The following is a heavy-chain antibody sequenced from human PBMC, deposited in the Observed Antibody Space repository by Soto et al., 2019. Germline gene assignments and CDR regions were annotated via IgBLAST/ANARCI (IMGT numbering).Heavy chain of an antibody. CDR1: GFTFSNYA. CDR3: AKGPTYYYDSSGYFDY. D-gene: IGHD3-22*01. V-gene: IGHV3-30*04. J-gene: IGHJ4*02. Sequence: GGSLRLSCAASGFTFSNYAMNWVRQAPGKGLEWVAVISYDGGNKYYADSVKGRYYADSVKGRFTISRDNSKNTLYLQMNSLRAEDTAVYYCAKGPTYYYDSSGYFDYWGQGTLVTVSS. CDR2: ISYDGGNK.